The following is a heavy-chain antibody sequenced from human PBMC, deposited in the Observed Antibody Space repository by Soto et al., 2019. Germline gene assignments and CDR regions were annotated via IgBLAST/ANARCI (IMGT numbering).Heavy chain of an antibody. CDR1: GFTVSSNY. CDR2: IYSGGST. CDR3: ARERVDTAMVVRYYYYYMDV. V-gene: IGHV3-66*01. Sequence: GGSLRLSCAASGFTVSSNYMSWVRQAPGKGLEWVSVIYSGGSTYYADSVKGRFTISRDNSKNTLYFQMNSLRAEDTAVYYCARERVDTAMVVRYYYYYMDVWGKGTTVTVSS. J-gene: IGHJ6*03. D-gene: IGHD5-18*01.